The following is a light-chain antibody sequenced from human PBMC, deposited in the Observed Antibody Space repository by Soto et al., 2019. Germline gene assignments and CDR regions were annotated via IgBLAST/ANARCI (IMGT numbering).Light chain of an antibody. J-gene: IGKJ1*01. CDR3: QQSYSTTRT. CDR2: AAS. CDR1: QSISSY. V-gene: IGKV1-39*01. Sequence: QMTQSPSSLSASLVYIFTITCXASQSISSYLNWYQQKPGKAPKLLIYAASTLQSGVPSRFSGSGSGTDFTLTISSLQPEDFATYYCQQSYSTTRTFGQGTKVDIK.